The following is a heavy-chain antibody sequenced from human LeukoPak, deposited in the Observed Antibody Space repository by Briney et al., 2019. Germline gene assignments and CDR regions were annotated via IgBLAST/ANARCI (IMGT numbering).Heavy chain of an antibody. D-gene: IGHD2-2*02. CDR2: LNGRGDAT. CDR3: AKGWLSCTSTRCYRGPFDY. CDR1: GFSLSTYA. J-gene: IGHJ4*02. Sequence: LGGSLRLSCAASGFSLSTYAMTWVRQAPGKGLEWVSTLNGRGDATYYADSVQGRVTISRDNSKNTLFLQMNSLRAEDTAVYYCAKGWLSCTSTRCYRGPFDYWGQGTLVAVSS. V-gene: IGHV3-23*01.